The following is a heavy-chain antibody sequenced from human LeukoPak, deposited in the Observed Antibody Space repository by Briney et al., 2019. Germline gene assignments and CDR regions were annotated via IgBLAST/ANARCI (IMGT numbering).Heavy chain of an antibody. CDR3: TTGEADTGRFDI. V-gene: IGHV3-15*01. CDR1: GYTFSNAW. Sequence: KAGGSLRLSCVASGYTFSNAWMSWIRQAPGKGLEWVGLIKTKGVDATIHYAAPLRGTFTISRDDSTKTLYLQMNSLKTDNTAVYYSTTGEADTGRFDIWGQGRMVSVSS. D-gene: IGHD1-1*01. J-gene: IGHJ3*02. CDR2: IKTKGVDATI.